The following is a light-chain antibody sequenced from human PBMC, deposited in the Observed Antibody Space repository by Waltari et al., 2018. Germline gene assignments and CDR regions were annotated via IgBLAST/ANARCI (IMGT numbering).Light chain of an antibody. CDR3: QQYYNTPLT. Sequence: IVMTQSPDSLAVSLGERATINCKSSQTVLYSSNNKNYLTWYQHKPGQPPKLLISWASTRESGVPDRVSGSGSGTDFTLTISSLQAEDVAVYYCQQYYNTPLTFGGGTKVEIK. V-gene: IGKV4-1*01. CDR1: QTVLYSSNNKNY. CDR2: WAS. J-gene: IGKJ4*01.